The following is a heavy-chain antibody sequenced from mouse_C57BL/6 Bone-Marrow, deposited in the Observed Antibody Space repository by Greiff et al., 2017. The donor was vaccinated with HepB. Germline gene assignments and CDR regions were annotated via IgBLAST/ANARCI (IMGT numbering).Heavy chain of an antibody. CDR3: ARFGLLDY. V-gene: IGHV1-26*01. CDR2: INPNNGGT. Sequence: EVQLQQSGPELVKPGASVKISCKASGYTFTDYYMNWVKQSHGKSLEWIGDINPNNGGTSYNQKFKGKATLTVDKSSSTAYMELRSLTSEDSAVYYCARFGLLDYWGQGTSVTVSS. J-gene: IGHJ4*01. D-gene: IGHD2-3*01. CDR1: GYTFTDYY.